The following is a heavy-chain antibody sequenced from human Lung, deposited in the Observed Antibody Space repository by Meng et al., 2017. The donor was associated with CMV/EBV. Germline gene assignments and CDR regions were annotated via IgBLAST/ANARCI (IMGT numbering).Heavy chain of an antibody. V-gene: IGHV4-39*01. CDR3: ARHLRGYSWPKSD. D-gene: IGHD1-26*01. CDR2: FFHSGDT. CDR1: DVSISNGTFF. J-gene: IGHJ4*02. Sequence: SXTLSLTCTVSDVSISNGTFFWGWIRQPPGKGLEWIGSFFHSGDTYSNPSLRSRVAISVDTSKNQFSLRLSSVTATDTAVYYCARHLRGYSWPKSDWGQGXLVTVSS.